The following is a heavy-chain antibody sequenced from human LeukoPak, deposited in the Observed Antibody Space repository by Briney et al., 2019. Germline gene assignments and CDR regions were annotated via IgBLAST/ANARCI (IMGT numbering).Heavy chain of an antibody. CDR1: GGSINDYY. V-gene: IGHV4-59*01. CDR3: TRVSIHGDSDY. Sequence: PSETLSLTCTVSGGSINDYYWSWIRQSPGKGLEWIGYIYYTGRTKYNPSVQSRVTISVDTSKNQFSLNLRSVTSAGTAVYFCTRVSIHGDSDYWGQGTLVTVSS. J-gene: IGHJ4*02. CDR2: IYYTGRT.